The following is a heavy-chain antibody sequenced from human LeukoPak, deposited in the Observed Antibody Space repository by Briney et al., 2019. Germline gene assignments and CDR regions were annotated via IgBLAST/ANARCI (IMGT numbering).Heavy chain of an antibody. CDR3: AKPSGDDYGDYAFDL. CDR1: GFTFSSYS. Sequence: GGSLRLSCAASGFTFSSYSMNWVRQAPGKGLEWVSSISSSSSYIYYADSVKGRFTISRDNSKNTLYPQMNSLRAEDTAVYYCAKPSGDDYGDYAFDLWGRGTLVTVSS. V-gene: IGHV3-21*04. D-gene: IGHD4-17*01. J-gene: IGHJ2*01. CDR2: ISSSSSYI.